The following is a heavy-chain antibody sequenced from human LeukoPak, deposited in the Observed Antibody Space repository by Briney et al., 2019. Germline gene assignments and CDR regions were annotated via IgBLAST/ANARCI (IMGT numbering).Heavy chain of an antibody. CDR3: ARDLRYNILTGYRSSFGFDP. V-gene: IGHV1-18*01. J-gene: IGHJ5*02. D-gene: IGHD3-9*01. CDR2: ISAYNGNT. Sequence: ASVKVSCKASGYTFNSYGISWVRQAPGQGLEWMGWISAYNGNTNYAQKLQGRVTMTTDTSTSTAYMELRSLRSDDTAVYYCARDLRYNILTGYRSSFGFDPWGQGTLVTVSS. CDR1: GYTFNSYG.